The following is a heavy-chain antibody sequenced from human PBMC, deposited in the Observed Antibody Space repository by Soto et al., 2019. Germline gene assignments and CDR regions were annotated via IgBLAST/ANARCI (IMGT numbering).Heavy chain of an antibody. Sequence: GGSLRLSCAASGFTFSNAWMSWVRQAPGKGLEWVGRIKSKTDGGTTDYAAPVKGRFTISRDDSKNTLYLQMNSLKTEDTAVYYCTTPLPYYYDSSGYDYWGQGTLVTVSS. V-gene: IGHV3-15*01. J-gene: IGHJ4*02. D-gene: IGHD3-22*01. CDR1: GFTFSNAW. CDR3: TTPLPYYYDSSGYDY. CDR2: IKSKTDGGTT.